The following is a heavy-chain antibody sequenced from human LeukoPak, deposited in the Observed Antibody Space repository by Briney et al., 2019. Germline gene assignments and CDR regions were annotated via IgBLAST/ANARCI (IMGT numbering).Heavy chain of an antibody. Sequence: PGGSLRLSCAASGFTFSSYAMSWVRQAPGKGLEWVGFIRSKAYGGTTEYAASVKGRFTISRDDSKSIAYLQMNSLKTEDTAVYYCTRPRRDGYTLRYWGQGTLVTVSS. V-gene: IGHV3-49*04. J-gene: IGHJ4*02. CDR3: TRPRRDGYTLRY. D-gene: IGHD5-24*01. CDR2: IRSKAYGGTT. CDR1: GFTFSSYA.